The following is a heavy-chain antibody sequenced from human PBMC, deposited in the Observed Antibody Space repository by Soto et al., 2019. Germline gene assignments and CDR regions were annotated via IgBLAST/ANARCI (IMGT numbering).Heavy chain of an antibody. V-gene: IGHV4-31*03. D-gene: IGHD2-8*01. CDR3: ARSAQWDGFDP. CDR2: ISYSGST. Sequence: SDTLSLTCTVSAGSISTINYYWSWIRQHPEKGLEWIGYISYSGSTFYHSSLKSRVTISLDTSKKQFSLTLTSVTAADTAVYYCARSAQWDGFDPWGQGTMVTVSS. J-gene: IGHJ3*01. CDR1: AGSISTINYY.